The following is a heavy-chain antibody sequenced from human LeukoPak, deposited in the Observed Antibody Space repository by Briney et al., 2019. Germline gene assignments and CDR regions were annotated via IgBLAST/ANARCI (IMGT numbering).Heavy chain of an antibody. V-gene: IGHV5-51*01. J-gene: IGHJ4*02. Sequence: GESLQISGEGSGCIFTSYWIGWGRELPGKGLEWMGIMYAGDSDTRESPSFQGHVTISADKSISTAYLQCSSLKASDTAMYYCARLAVACHFDYWGQGTLVTVSS. CDR2: MYAGDSDT. D-gene: IGHD6-19*01. CDR1: GCIFTSYW. CDR3: ARLAVACHFDY.